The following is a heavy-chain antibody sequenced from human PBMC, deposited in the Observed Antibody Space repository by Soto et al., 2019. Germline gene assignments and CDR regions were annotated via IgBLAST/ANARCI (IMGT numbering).Heavy chain of an antibody. Sequence: EVQLVESGGGLVKPGGSLRLSCAASGFTLSSHTMNWVRQAPGKGLEWVSSITGSGYYIYYADSVKGRFTISRDNTKNSLYLQMNSLRDEETAVYYCVSGLLVVTAEYWGQGTLVTVSS. CDR2: ITGSGYYI. V-gene: IGHV3-21*01. CDR1: GFTLSSHT. D-gene: IGHD2-21*02. CDR3: VSGLLVVTAEY. J-gene: IGHJ4*02.